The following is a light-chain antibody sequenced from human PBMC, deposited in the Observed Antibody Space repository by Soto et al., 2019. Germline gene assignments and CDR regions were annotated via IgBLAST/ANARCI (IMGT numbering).Light chain of an antibody. Sequence: EIVLTQSPATLSLSPGERATLSCRASLSVSSYLAWYRQKPGQAPRLLIYDASNRATGIPARFSGSGSGTDFTLTISSLEPEDFAVYYCQQRSNWPRTFGQGTKVEIK. CDR1: LSVSSY. J-gene: IGKJ1*01. CDR3: QQRSNWPRT. V-gene: IGKV3-11*01. CDR2: DAS.